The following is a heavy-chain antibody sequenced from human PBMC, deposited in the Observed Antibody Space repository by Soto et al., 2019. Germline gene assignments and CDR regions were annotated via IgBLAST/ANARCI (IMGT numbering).Heavy chain of an antibody. J-gene: IGHJ5*02. V-gene: IGHV1-18*01. CDR1: GYTFSNYG. D-gene: IGHD2-2*01. CDR3: ARVVPGAEAWFGP. CDR2: ISLYSDGT. Sequence: GASVKVSCKTSGYTFSNYGITWVRQAPGQPLEWLGWISLYSDGTNYAQKFQGRVSMTSDTSTTTAYMELRSLRSDDTAVYYCARVVPGAEAWFGPWGQGTLVTVSS.